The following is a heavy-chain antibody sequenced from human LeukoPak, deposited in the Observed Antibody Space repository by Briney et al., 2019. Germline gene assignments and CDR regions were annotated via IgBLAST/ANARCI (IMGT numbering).Heavy chain of an antibody. Sequence: GGALRLFRAASGIPFSNNAMSWVRQAPGKGPEWVSGITSSGKNTYYTESLRARFTNSRDNAKNTVYMQMNTLRAENTAMYCCARGMGYAFEYWGPGTVVTV. D-gene: IGHD3-16*01. V-gene: IGHV3-23*01. CDR2: ITSSGKNT. CDR3: ARGMGYAFEY. CDR1: GIPFSNNA. J-gene: IGHJ3*01.